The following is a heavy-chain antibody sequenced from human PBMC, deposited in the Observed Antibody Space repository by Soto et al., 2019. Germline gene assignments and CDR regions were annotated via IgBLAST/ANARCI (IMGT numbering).Heavy chain of an antibody. CDR3: GRYGSGGMIDS. J-gene: IGHJ3*01. CDR1: GYTFTGYG. CDR2: ISVFNGNT. V-gene: IGHV1-18*01. Sequence: QVQLVQSGAEVKKPGASVKVSCKTSGYTFTGYGINWVRQAPGHGLEWMGWISVFNGNTKYGQNIQDRVIMTTDTSTSTAYRDLRSLRSDGAAVYFCGRYGSGGMIDSWGQGTMLIVSS. D-gene: IGHD3-22*01.